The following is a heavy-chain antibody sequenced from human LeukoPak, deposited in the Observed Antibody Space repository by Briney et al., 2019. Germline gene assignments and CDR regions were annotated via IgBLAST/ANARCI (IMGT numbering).Heavy chain of an antibody. D-gene: IGHD3-22*01. CDR1: GYTFTSYY. V-gene: IGHV1-46*01. Sequence: ASVTVSCKASGYTFTSYYMHWVRQAPRQRLEWMGLINPSGGSISYAQKFQGRVTMTRDTSTSTVYMELSSLRSEDTAVYYCARGGDYYDSSGYSDIDYWGQGTLVTVSS. CDR2: INPSGGSI. CDR3: ARGGDYYDSSGYSDIDY. J-gene: IGHJ4*02.